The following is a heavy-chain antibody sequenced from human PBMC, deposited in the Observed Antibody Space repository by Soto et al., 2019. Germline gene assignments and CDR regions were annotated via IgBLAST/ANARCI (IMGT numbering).Heavy chain of an antibody. D-gene: IGHD3-10*01. Sequence: QITLKESGPTLVKPTQTLPLTCSFSGFSLSTTGVGVGWIRQSPGKALERLAIIYWDNDKRYSPSMKSRVTNNKDTSKNQVVLTVTNRDPVDTGTYYCARSLWFGELHWGQGALVTVSS. CDR1: GFSLSTTGVG. CDR2: IYWDNDK. V-gene: IGHV2-5*02. CDR3: ARSLWFGELH. J-gene: IGHJ4*02.